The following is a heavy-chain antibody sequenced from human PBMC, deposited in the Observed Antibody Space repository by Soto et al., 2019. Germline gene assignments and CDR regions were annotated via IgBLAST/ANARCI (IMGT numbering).Heavy chain of an antibody. CDR3: ASRYFDWLLYRNQYYYMDV. V-gene: IGHV1-69*02. J-gene: IGHJ6*03. CDR1: GGTFSSYT. D-gene: IGHD3-9*01. CDR2: IIPILGIA. Sequence: VASVKVSCKASGGTFSSYTISWVRQAPGQGLEWMGRIIPILGIANYAQKFQGRVTITADKSTSTAYMELSSLRSEDTAVYYCASRYFDWLLYRNQYYYMDVWGKGTTVSVSS.